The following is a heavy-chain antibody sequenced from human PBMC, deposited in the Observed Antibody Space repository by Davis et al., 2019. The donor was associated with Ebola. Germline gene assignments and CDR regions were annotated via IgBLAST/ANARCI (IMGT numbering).Heavy chain of an antibody. Sequence: SVKVSCKASGGTFSSYAISWVRQAPGQGLEWMGGIIPIFGTANYAQQFQGRVTITADKSTSTAYMELSSLRSEDTAVYYCARGGRELLVTGRFDYWGQGTLVTVSS. CDR1: GGTFSSYA. J-gene: IGHJ4*02. CDR2: IIPIFGTA. CDR3: ARGGRELLVTGRFDY. D-gene: IGHD1-26*01. V-gene: IGHV1-69*06.